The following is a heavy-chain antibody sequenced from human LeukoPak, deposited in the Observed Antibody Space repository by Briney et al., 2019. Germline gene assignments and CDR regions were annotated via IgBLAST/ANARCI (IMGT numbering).Heavy chain of an antibody. CDR2: ISAYNGNT. D-gene: IGHD1-1*01. Sequence: GASVKVSCKASGYTFTSYGISWVRQAPGQGLEWMGWISAYNGNTNYAQKLQGRVTMTTDTSTSTAYMELRSLRADDTAVYYCARDRMVRLERRPLDYWGQGTLVTVSS. J-gene: IGHJ4*02. V-gene: IGHV1-18*04. CDR1: GYTFTSYG. CDR3: ARDRMVRLERRPLDY.